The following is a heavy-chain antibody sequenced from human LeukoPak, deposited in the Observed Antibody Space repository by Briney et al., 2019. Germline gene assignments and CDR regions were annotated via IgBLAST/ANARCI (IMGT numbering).Heavy chain of an antibody. J-gene: IGHJ4*02. V-gene: IGHV3-30-3*01. D-gene: IGHD2-15*01. CDR2: ISYDGSNK. Sequence: GGSLRLSCAASGFTFSSYAMHWVRQAPGKGLEWVAVISYDGSNKYYADSVEGRFTISRDNSKNTLYLQMNSLRAEDTAVYYCARESLGYCSGGSCYGGPFDYWGQGTLVTVSS. CDR1: GFTFSSYA. CDR3: ARESLGYCSGGSCYGGPFDY.